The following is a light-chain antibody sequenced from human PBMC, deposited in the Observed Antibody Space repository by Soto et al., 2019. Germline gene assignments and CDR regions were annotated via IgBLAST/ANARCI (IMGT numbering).Light chain of an antibody. CDR2: SYN. CDR3: AALDDSLNGYV. CDR1: SSNIGSES. J-gene: IGLJ1*01. Sequence: QSVLTQPPSTSGTPGQRVTISCSGSSSNIGSESVNWYQQLPGTAPKLLIYSYNQRPSGVPDRFSGSKSGTSASLAISGLQSEDEADYICAALDDSLNGYVFGLGTKVTVL. V-gene: IGLV1-44*01.